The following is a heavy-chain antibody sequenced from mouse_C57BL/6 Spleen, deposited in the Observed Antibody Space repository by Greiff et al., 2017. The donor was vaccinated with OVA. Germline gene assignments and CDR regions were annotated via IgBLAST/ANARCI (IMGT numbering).Heavy chain of an antibody. J-gene: IGHJ4*01. CDR1: GYTFTSYW. V-gene: IGHV1-69*01. CDR3: ARWLLREGAMDY. CDR2: IDPSDSYT. D-gene: IGHD2-3*01. Sequence: QVQLQQPGAELVMPGASVKLSCKASGYTFTSYWMHWVKQRPGQGLEWIGEIDPSDSYTNYNQKFKGKSTLTVDKSSSTAYMQLSSLTSEDSAVYYCARWLLREGAMDYWGQGTSVTVSS.